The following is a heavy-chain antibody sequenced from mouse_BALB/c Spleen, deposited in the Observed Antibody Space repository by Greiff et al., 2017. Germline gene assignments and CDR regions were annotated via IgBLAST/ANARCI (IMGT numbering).Heavy chain of an antibody. CDR1: GFTFSSFG. V-gene: IGHV5-17*02. J-gene: IGHJ4*01. D-gene: IGHD4-1*01. Sequence: EVQGVESGGGLVQPGGSRKLSCAASGFTFSSFGMHWVRQAPEKGLELVAYISSGSSTIYYADTVKGRFTISRDNPKNTLFLQMTSLRSEDTAMYYCARSPSGPRLGAMDYWGQGTSVTVSS. CDR2: ISSGSSTI. CDR3: ARSPSGPRLGAMDY.